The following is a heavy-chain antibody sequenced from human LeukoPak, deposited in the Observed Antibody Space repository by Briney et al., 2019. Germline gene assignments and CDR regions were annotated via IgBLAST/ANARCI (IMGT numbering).Heavy chain of an antibody. CDR1: GGSVSSSTYY. CDR3: ARGYCSSTSCYGFDY. CDR2: IYYSGNT. D-gene: IGHD2-2*01. V-gene: IGHV4-39*01. Sequence: SETLSLTCTVSGGSVSSSTYYWGWIRLPPGKGLEWIGGIYYSGNTYYNPSLKSRVTISVDTSKNQFSLRLSSVTAADTAIYYCARGYCSSTSCYGFDYWGQGTLVTVSA. J-gene: IGHJ4*02.